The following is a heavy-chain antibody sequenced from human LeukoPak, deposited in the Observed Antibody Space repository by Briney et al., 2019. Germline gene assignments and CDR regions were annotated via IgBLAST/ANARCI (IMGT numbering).Heavy chain of an antibody. CDR3: ARDSGPGDYGDYFDL. V-gene: IGHV4-39*02. CDR2: IYYSGST. J-gene: IGHJ4*02. CDR1: GGSISSSSYY. D-gene: IGHD4/OR15-4a*01. Sequence: SETLSLTCTVSGGSISSSSYYWGWIRQPPGKGLEWIGSIYYSGSTYYNPSLKSRVTISVDTSKNQFSLKLSSVTAADTAVYYCARDSGPGDYGDYFDLWGQGTLVTVSS.